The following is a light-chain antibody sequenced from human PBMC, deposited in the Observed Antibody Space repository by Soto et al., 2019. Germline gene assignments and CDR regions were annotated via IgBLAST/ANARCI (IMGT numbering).Light chain of an antibody. V-gene: IGKV1-39*01. CDR1: QSISRY. Sequence: DIQLTQSPTFMSASVGDSVTITCRASQSISRYLSWYQQKPGKAPKLLIYLASSLQSGVPSRFSGSGSGTDFTLTISSLQPEDLATYYCLESSSALTFGQGTRLEIK. CDR2: LAS. J-gene: IGKJ5*01. CDR3: LESSSALT.